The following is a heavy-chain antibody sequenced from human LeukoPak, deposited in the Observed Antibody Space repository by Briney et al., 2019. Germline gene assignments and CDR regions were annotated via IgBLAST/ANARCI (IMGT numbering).Heavy chain of an antibody. J-gene: IGHJ4*02. CDR3: AKENWAYNWKYDSSASGIKY. V-gene: IGHV3-11*01. Sequence: PGGSLRLSCAASGFTFSDYYMSWIRHAPGKGLEWVSYISSSGSTIYYADSVKGRFTISRDNSKNTLYLQMNSLRAEDTAVYYCAKENWAYNWKYDSSASGIKYWGQGTLVTVSS. CDR2: ISSSGSTI. D-gene: IGHD3-22*01. CDR1: GFTFSDYY.